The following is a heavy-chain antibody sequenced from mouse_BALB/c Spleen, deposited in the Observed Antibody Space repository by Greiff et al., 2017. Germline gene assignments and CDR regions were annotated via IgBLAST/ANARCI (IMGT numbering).Heavy chain of an antibody. CDR2: ISSGGST. J-gene: IGHJ4*01. D-gene: IGHD2-14*01. CDR3: ARNYYRYDDYAMDY. CDR1: GFTFSSYA. Sequence: EVQLVESGGGLVKPGGSLKLSCAASGFTFSSYAMSWVRQTPEKRLEWVASISSGGSTNYPDSVKGRFTISRDNARNILYLQMSSLRSEDTAMYYCARNYYRYDDYAMDYWGQGTSVTVSS. V-gene: IGHV5-6-5*01.